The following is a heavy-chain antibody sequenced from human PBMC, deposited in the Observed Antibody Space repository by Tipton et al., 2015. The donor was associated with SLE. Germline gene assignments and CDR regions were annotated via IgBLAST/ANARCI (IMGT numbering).Heavy chain of an antibody. J-gene: IGHJ4*02. D-gene: IGHD4-11*01. CDR2: TNSDGTST. Sequence: FLRLSCAASGFTFSSYWMHWVRQAPGKGLVWVSRTNSDGTSTIYADSVKGRFTISTDNAKNTLYLQMNSLKTEDTAVYYCTHSNYGGHDYWGQGTLVTVSS. V-gene: IGHV3-74*01. CDR3: THSNYGGHDY. CDR1: GFTFSSYW.